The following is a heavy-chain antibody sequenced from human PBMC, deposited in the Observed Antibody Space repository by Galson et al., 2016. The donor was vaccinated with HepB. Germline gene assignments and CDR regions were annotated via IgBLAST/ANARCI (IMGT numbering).Heavy chain of an antibody. J-gene: IGHJ4*02. Sequence: SLRLSCAASGFTFSTYGMHWVRQAPGKGLEWVAVISHDGSNKYYTDTVKGRFTISRDNSKSTLILQMNSLRAEDTAVYYCSKDQGGLRFYDYLTHTPLDYWGQGTLVTVSS. CDR2: ISHDGSNK. D-gene: IGHD3-9*01. V-gene: IGHV3-30*18. CDR3: SKDQGGLRFYDYLTHTPLDY. CDR1: GFTFSTYG.